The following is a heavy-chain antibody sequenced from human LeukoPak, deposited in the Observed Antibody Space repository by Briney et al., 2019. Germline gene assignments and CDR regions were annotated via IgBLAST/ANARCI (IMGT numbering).Heavy chain of an antibody. V-gene: IGHV3-23*01. CDR1: GFTFSSYA. CDR2: ISGSGGST. Sequence: GGSLRLSCAASGFTFSSYAMSWVRQAPGKGLEWVSAISGSGGSTYYADSVKGRFTISRDNSKNTLHLQMNSLRAEDTAVYYCAKGTIQPGWYGYYFDYWGQGTLVTVSS. J-gene: IGHJ4*02. D-gene: IGHD6-19*01. CDR3: AKGTIQPGWYGYYFDY.